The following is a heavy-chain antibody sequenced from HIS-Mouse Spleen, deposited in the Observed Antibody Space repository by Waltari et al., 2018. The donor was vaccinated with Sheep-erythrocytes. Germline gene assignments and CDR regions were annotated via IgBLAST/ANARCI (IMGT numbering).Heavy chain of an antibody. CDR2: ISPILGMA. CDR3: AQTGATTPHFDY. Sequence: QVQLVQSGAEVKKPGSSVKVSCKASGGTFSSYAISWVRQAHGQGLEWMGRISPILGMANYAQKFQGRVTITADKSTSTAYMELSSLRSEDTAVYYCAQTGATTPHFDYWGQGTLVTVSS. J-gene: IGHJ4*02. V-gene: IGHV1-69*04. CDR1: GGTFSSYA. D-gene: IGHD1-26*01.